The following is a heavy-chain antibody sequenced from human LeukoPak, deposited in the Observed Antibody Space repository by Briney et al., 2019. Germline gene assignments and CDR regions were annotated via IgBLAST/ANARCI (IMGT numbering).Heavy chain of an antibody. D-gene: IGHD3-10*01. CDR3: ARGIYGNFDY. J-gene: IGHJ4*02. CDR1: GFTFTKYW. V-gene: IGHV3-74*01. Sequence: GGSLKLSCAASGFTFTKYWMHWVRQVPRKGLIWVSCINNEGNDTNYADSVKGRFTISRDNAKNTLYLQMNSLRAEDTAVYCCARGIYGNFDYWGQGSLVTVSS. CDR2: INNEGNDT.